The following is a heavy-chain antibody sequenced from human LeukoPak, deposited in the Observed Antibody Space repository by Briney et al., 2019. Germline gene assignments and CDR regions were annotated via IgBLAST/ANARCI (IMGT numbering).Heavy chain of an antibody. Sequence: GGSLRLSCAASGFTFSSNYMSWVRQAPGKGLEWVSVIYSGGSTYYADSVKGRFTISRDNSKNTLYLQMNSLRAEDTAVYYCAKASHYYGSGPYSFDPWGQGTLVTVSS. D-gene: IGHD3-10*01. V-gene: IGHV3-53*01. CDR1: GFTFSSNY. CDR2: IYSGGST. J-gene: IGHJ5*02. CDR3: AKASHYYGSGPYSFDP.